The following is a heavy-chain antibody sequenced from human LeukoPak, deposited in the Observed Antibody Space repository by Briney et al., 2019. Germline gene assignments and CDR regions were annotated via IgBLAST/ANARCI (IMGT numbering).Heavy chain of an antibody. D-gene: IGHD3-3*01. J-gene: IGHJ4*02. V-gene: IGHV1-69*04. CDR1: GGTFSSYA. CDR3: ANLYYDFWSGTTD. CDR2: IIPILGIA. Sequence: GASVKVSCKASGGTFSSYAISWVRQAPGQGLEWMGRIIPILGIANYAQKFRGRVTITADKSTSTAYMELSSLRSEDTAVYYCANLYYDFWSGTTDWGQGTLVTVSS.